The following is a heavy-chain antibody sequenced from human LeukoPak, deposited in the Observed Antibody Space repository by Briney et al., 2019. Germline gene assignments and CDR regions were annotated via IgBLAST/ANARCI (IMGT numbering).Heavy chain of an antibody. CDR3: AKEGRVAADTGDYLDY. V-gene: IGHV3-23*01. D-gene: IGHD6-13*01. CDR2: ITGSGGST. Sequence: GGSLRLSFAASGFTFSTYAMTWVRQAPGKGLEWVSSITGSGGSTYYADSVKGRFTISRDNSENTVFLQMDSLRAEDTAVYYCAKEGRVAADTGDYLDYTGQGTLVTVSS. CDR1: GFTFSTYA. J-gene: IGHJ4*02.